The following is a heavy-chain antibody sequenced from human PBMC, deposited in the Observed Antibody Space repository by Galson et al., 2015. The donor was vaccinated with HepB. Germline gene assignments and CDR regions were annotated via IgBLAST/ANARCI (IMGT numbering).Heavy chain of an antibody. CDR1: GGTFSSYA. CDR3: ARHLGYCSSTSCPPDNWFDP. V-gene: IGHV1-69*06. J-gene: IGHJ5*02. Sequence: SVKVSCKASGGTFSSYAISWVRQAPGQGLEWMGGIIPIFGTANYAQKFQGRVTITADKSTSTAYMELSSLRSEDTAVYYCARHLGYCSSTSCPPDNWFDPWGQGTLVTVSS. CDR2: IIPIFGTA. D-gene: IGHD2-2*01.